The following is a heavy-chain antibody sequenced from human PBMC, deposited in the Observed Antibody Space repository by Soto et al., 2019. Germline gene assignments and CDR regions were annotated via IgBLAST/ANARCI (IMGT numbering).Heavy chain of an antibody. V-gene: IGHV3-30-3*01. CDR2: ISYDGSNK. Sequence: QVPLVESGGGVVQPGRSLRLSCAASGFTFSSYAMHWVRQAPGKGLEWVAVISYDGSNKYYADSVKGRFTISRDNSKNTLYLQMNSLRAEDTAVYYCARSLTTRYVVSMVSDAFDIWGQGTMVTVSS. J-gene: IGHJ3*02. CDR1: GFTFSSYA. CDR3: ARSLTTRYVVSMVSDAFDI. D-gene: IGHD2-21*01.